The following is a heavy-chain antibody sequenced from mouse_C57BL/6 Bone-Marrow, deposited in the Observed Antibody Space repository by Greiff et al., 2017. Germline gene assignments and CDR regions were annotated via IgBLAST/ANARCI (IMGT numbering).Heavy chain of an antibody. V-gene: IGHV6-3*01. CDR3: TGVGTYYYAMDY. Sequence: EVQRVESGGGLVQPGGSMKLSCVASGFTFSNYWMNWVRQSPEKGLEWVAQIRLKSDNYATHYAESVKGSFTISRDDSKSSVYLQLNHLRAEDTGIYYCTGVGTYYYAMDYWGQGTSVTVSS. CDR1: GFTFSNYW. CDR2: IRLKSDNYAT. D-gene: IGHD4-1*01. J-gene: IGHJ4*01.